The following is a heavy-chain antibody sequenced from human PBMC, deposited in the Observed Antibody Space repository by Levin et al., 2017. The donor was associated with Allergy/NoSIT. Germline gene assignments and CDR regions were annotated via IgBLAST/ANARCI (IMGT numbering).Heavy chain of an antibody. CDR1: GFTFDDSG. CDR2: ISWNSFTI. J-gene: IGHJ6*02. CDR3: VKDKGSTGFMGMDV. V-gene: IGHV3-9*01. D-gene: IGHD2-8*02. Sequence: LSLTCAASGFTFDDSGMHWVRQVPGKGLEGVSMISWNSFTIGYAESVKGRFAISRDNAKNSLYLQMNSLRPEDSALYYCVKDKGSTGFMGMDVWGQGTTVIVSS.